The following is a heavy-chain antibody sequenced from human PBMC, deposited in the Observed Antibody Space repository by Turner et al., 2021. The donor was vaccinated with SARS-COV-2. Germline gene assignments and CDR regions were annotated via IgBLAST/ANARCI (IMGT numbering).Heavy chain of an antibody. V-gene: IGHV3-33*01. J-gene: IGHJ4*02. CDR2: IWYDGSNK. CDR3: AREGTAMVQNFDY. D-gene: IGHD5-18*01. CDR1: GFTFSSYG. Sequence: QVQLVESGGGVVQPGRSLRRSCAASGFTFSSYGMHWVRQAPGKGLEWVAVIWYDGSNKYYADSVKGRFTISRDNSKNTLYLQMNSLRAEDTAVYYCAREGTAMVQNFDYWGQGTLVTVSS.